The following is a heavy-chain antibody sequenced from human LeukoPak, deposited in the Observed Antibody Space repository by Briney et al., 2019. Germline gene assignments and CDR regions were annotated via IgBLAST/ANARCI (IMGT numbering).Heavy chain of an antibody. J-gene: IGHJ6*02. V-gene: IGHV3-53*01. Sequence: GGSLRLSCAASGFTVSNNYMSWVRQAPGKGLEWVSVIYSGGSTYYADSVKGRFTISRDTSKNTLSLQMNSLRAEDTAVYYCARVGYCSGGSCQDIYYYYYGMDVWGQGTTVTVSS. D-gene: IGHD2-15*01. CDR3: ARVGYCSGGSCQDIYYYYYGMDV. CDR1: GFTVSNNY. CDR2: IYSGGST.